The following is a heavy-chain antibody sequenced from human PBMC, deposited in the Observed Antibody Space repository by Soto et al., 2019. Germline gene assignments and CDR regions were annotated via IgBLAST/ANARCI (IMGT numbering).Heavy chain of an antibody. D-gene: IGHD3-10*01. Sequence: GASLKVSCKSSGYTFTSYVMSWVRQAPGQGLEWMGWISAYNGNTNYAQKLQGRVTMTTDTSTSTAYMELRSLRSDDTAVYYCARVGTPRITMVRGVIINWFDPWGQGTLVTVSS. CDR3: ARVGTPRITMVRGVIINWFDP. CDR1: GYTFTSYV. J-gene: IGHJ5*02. CDR2: ISAYNGNT. V-gene: IGHV1-18*01.